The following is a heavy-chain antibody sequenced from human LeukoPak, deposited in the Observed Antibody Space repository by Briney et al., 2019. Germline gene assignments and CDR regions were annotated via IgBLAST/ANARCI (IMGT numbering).Heavy chain of an antibody. CDR2: ISYDGSNK. V-gene: IGHV3-30*18. CDR1: GFTFSYSG. D-gene: IGHD2-21*02. J-gene: IGHJ4*02. CDR3: AKSSCRGDCYSDY. Sequence: GGSLRLSCAASGFTFSYSGIHWVRQAPGKGLEWVATISYDGSNKHYADSVKGRFTISRDNSKNTLYLQMSSLRAEDTAVYYCAKSSCRGDCYSDYWGQGTLVTVSP.